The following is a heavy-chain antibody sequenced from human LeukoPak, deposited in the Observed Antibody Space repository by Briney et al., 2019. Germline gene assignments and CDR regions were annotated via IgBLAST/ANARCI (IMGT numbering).Heavy chain of an antibody. CDR1: GFTVSSNY. J-gene: IGHJ3*02. CDR2: IYSGGST. D-gene: IGHD3-22*01. V-gene: IGHV3-66*01. Sequence: PGGCLRLSCAASGFTVSSNYMSWVRQAPGKGLEWVSVIYSGGSTYYADSVKGRFTISRDNSKNTLYLQMNSLRAEDTAVYYCARERRYYYDSSGYYYGRPSVDAFDIWGQGTMVTVSS. CDR3: ARERRYYYDSSGYYYGRPSVDAFDI.